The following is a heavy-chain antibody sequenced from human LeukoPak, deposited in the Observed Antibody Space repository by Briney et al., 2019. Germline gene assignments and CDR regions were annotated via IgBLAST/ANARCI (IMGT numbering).Heavy chain of an antibody. Sequence: GGSLRLSCAGSGFTFSSYAMSWVRQAPGKGLEWVSAISGSGASTYYADSVKGRFTISRDNSRNTLYLQMNSLRVEDTAIYYCAKDYWGHGPTDAFDIWGRGTMVTVSS. CDR2: ISGSGAST. CDR1: GFTFSSYA. J-gene: IGHJ3*02. D-gene: IGHD7-27*01. V-gene: IGHV3-23*01. CDR3: AKDYWGHGPTDAFDI.